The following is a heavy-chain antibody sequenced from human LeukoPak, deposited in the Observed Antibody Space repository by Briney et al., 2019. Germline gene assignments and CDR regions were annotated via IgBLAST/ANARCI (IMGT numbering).Heavy chain of an antibody. Sequence: PGGSLRLSCAASGFTFSRHGMHWVRQAPGKGLEWVAVIWYDGSEKCYADSVRGRFTISRDNSKNTVYLQMNSLGAEDTAVYYCTRDRTSRYFDYWGQGTLVTVSS. D-gene: IGHD6-6*01. J-gene: IGHJ4*02. CDR2: IWYDGSEK. CDR3: TRDRTSRYFDY. V-gene: IGHV3-33*01. CDR1: GFTFSRHG.